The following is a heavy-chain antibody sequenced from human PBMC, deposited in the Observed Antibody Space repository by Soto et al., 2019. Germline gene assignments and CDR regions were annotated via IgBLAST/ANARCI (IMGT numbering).Heavy chain of an antibody. D-gene: IGHD3-22*01. CDR3: TTEVYYDSSGYYYPDFDY. CDR2: IKSKTDGGTT. CDR1: GFTFSNAW. J-gene: IGHJ4*02. V-gene: IGHV3-15*07. Sequence: GGSLRLSCAASGFTFSNAWMNWVRQAPGKGLEWVGRIKSKTDGGTTDYAAPVKGRFTISRDDSKNTLYLQMNSLKTEDTAVYYCTTEVYYDSSGYYYPDFDYWGQGTLVTVSS.